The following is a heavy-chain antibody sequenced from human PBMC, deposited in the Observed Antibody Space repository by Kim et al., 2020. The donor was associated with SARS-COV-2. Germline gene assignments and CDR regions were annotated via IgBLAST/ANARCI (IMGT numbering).Heavy chain of an antibody. D-gene: IGHD3-10*01. J-gene: IGHJ4*02. Sequence: GGSLRLSCAASGFTFSNYAMHWVRQAPGKGLEWVAAMSYDGSNKYYADSVKGRFTISRDNSKNTLYLQMNSLRAEDTAVYYCAKRGGSGSYRYLDYWGQG. CDR2: MSYDGSNK. CDR1: GFTFSNYA. V-gene: IGHV3-30*18. CDR3: AKRGGSGSYRYLDY.